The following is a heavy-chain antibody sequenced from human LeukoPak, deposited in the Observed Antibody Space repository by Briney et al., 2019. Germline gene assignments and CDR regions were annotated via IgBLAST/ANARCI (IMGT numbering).Heavy chain of an antibody. J-gene: IGHJ4*02. Sequence: SETLSLTCTVSGGSISSYYWSWIRQPPGKGLEWIGYIYYSGSTNYNPSLKSRVTISVDTSKDQFSLKLSSVTAADTAVYYCARDCGTSCYTAGGFDYWGQGTLVTVSS. CDR1: GGSISSYY. CDR2: IYYSGST. V-gene: IGHV4-59*01. CDR3: ARDCGTSCYTAGGFDY. D-gene: IGHD2-2*02.